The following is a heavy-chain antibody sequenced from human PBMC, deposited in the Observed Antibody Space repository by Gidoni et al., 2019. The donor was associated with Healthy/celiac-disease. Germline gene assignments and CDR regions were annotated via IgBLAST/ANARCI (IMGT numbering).Heavy chain of an antibody. Sequence: QVQLVQSGAEGKKPGSSVNVACRASEGTFSSYAISWVRQAPGQGLEWMGRIIPILGIANYAQKFQGRVTITADKSTSTAYMELSSLRSEDTAVYYCTGATPAAGTDYWGQGTLVTVSS. CDR1: EGTFSSYA. CDR3: TGATPAAGTDY. V-gene: IGHV1-69*04. D-gene: IGHD6-13*01. CDR2: IIPILGIA. J-gene: IGHJ4*02.